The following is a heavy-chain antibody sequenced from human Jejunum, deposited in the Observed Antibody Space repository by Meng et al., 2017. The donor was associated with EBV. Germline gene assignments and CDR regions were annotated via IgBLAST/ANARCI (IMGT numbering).Heavy chain of an antibody. CDR1: GYTFTNYA. CDR2: INTNTGNP. V-gene: IGHV7-4-1*02. J-gene: IGHJ5*02. D-gene: IGHD3-22*01. Sequence: QVQLVQSGSELKKPXXXXKXSCKASGYTFTNYAMNWVRQAPGQGLEWMGWINTNTGNPTYAQGFTGRFVFSLDTSVSTAYLQISSLKAEDSAVYYCARGTGVTMIPWGQGTLVTVSS. CDR3: ARGTGVTMIP.